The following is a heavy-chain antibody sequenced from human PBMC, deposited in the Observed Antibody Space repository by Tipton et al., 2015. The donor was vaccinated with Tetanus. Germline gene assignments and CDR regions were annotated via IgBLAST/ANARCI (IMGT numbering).Heavy chain of an antibody. CDR1: GGSIASQY. J-gene: IGHJ4*02. D-gene: IGHD2-2*01. CDR3: ARGWSECSSWSCSPFDS. Sequence: TLSLTCTVSGGSIASQYWSWIRQTAGKGLEWIGRTYIRGTTTYNPSLKSRVTISADTSENQMSLSLTSATAADTAVYYCARGWSECSSWSCSPFDSWGQGTLVTVSS. CDR2: TYIRGTT. V-gene: IGHV4-4*07.